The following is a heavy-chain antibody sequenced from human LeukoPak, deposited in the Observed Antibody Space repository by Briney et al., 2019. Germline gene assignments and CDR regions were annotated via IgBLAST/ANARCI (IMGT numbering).Heavy chain of an antibody. V-gene: IGHV3-7*01. CDR2: IKEDGSVQ. D-gene: IGHD2-2*01. CDR1: GFPFSAYW. CDR3: VGQLLRVV. J-gene: IGHJ6*04. Sequence: GSLRLSCTASGFPFSAYWISWVRQAPGKGLEWVANIKEDGSVQDYADSVKGRFTISRDNAKNSLYLQMNSLRVEDTGVYYCVGQLLRVVWGKGTTVTVSS.